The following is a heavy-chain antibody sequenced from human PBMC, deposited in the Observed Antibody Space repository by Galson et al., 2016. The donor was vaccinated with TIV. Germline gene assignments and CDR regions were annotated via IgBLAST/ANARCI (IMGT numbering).Heavy chain of an antibody. CDR2: ISWNSGRV. D-gene: IGHD6-13*01. V-gene: IGHV3-9*01. Sequence: SLRLSCAASGFTFADNAMHWVRQRPGKGLEWVSSISWNSGRVGYVVSVKGRFTISRDNAKNSLYLQMNSLKIEDTAMYYCVKVPAAAGAGVLENWGQGTLVTVSS. CDR1: GFTFADNA. J-gene: IGHJ4*02. CDR3: VKVPAAAGAGVLEN.